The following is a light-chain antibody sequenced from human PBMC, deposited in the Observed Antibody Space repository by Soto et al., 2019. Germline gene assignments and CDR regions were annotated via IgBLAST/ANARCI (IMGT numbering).Light chain of an antibody. Sequence: QSALAQPASMSGSPGQSITISCTGTSXDVGFYNLVSWSQHRPSKAPNFTLYEGSKRPSGDSNRFSGSKSGNPASLTISGLQAEDEAYDYCCSYAGSSYYVFGSGTKVTVL. CDR2: EGS. CDR3: CSYAGSSYYV. CDR1: SXDVGFYNL. J-gene: IGLJ1*01. V-gene: IGLV2-23*01.